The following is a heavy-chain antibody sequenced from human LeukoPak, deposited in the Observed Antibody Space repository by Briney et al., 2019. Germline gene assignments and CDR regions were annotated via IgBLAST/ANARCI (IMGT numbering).Heavy chain of an antibody. D-gene: IGHD3-22*01. CDR1: GFTFSSYA. J-gene: IGHJ4*02. Sequence: GGSLRLSCAASGFTFSSYAMSWVRQAPGKGLEWVSAISGSGGSTYYADSVKGRFTISRDNSKNTLYLQMNSLRAEDTAVYYCAKDGGTMIVVVITAFDYWGQGTLVTVSS. CDR2: ISGSGGST. CDR3: AKDGGTMIVVVITAFDY. V-gene: IGHV3-23*01.